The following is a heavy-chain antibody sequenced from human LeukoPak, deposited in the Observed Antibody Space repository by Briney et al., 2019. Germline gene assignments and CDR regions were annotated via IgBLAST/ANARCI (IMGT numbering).Heavy chain of an antibody. J-gene: IGHJ6*02. CDR2: ISSSGSTI. CDR3: ARAIYYYYGMDV. D-gene: IGHD3-3*01. Sequence: GGSLRLSCAAPGFTFSSYEMNWVRQAPGKGLEWVSYISSSGSTIYYADSVKGRFTISRDNAKNSLYLQMNSLRAEDTAVYYCARAIYYYYGMDVWGQGTTVTVSS. CDR1: GFTFSSYE. V-gene: IGHV3-48*03.